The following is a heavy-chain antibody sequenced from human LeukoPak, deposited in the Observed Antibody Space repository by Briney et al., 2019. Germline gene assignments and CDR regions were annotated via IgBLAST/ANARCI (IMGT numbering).Heavy chain of an antibody. Sequence: PGGSPRLSCAASGFTFNNYVMSWVRQAPGKGLEWVSAMGGGGTTYYADYVKGRFTISRDTSKNTLYLQMNSLRAEDTAIYYCAKAGRPQAVAGWIDYWGQGTLVTVSS. CDR1: GFTFNNYV. D-gene: IGHD6-19*01. V-gene: IGHV3-23*01. CDR2: MGGGGTT. J-gene: IGHJ4*02. CDR3: AKAGRPQAVAGWIDY.